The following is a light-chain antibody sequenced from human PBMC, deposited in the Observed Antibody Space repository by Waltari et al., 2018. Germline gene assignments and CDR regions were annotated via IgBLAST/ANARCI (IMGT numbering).Light chain of an antibody. Sequence: SYVLTQPPSVSVAPGQTASVTCTGRNIGRKSVHWYQQRPGQAPVLVVSDDSDRPSGIPDRFSGSKSGHTATLSISGVEAGDEADFYCQVRGGADDFWVFGGGTRLTVL. J-gene: IGLJ3*02. CDR1: NIGRKS. V-gene: IGLV3-21*02. CDR2: DDS. CDR3: QVRGGADDFWV.